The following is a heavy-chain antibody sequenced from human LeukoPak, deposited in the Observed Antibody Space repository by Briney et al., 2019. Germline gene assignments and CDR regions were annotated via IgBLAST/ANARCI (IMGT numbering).Heavy chain of an antibody. Sequence: SLTLSCAAPGFTXSDHYMDLVRQAPGKGLEWVGRSGSKVNSYMAQYAASVKGRFTISRDVSKNSLYLQMNSLKTEDTAVYYCVRERDYYGSGSEEYYFNSWGQGTLVTVSS. CDR2: SGSKVNSYMA. D-gene: IGHD3-10*01. CDR3: VRERDYYGSGSEEYYFNS. V-gene: IGHV3-72*01. J-gene: IGHJ4*02. CDR1: GFTXSDHY.